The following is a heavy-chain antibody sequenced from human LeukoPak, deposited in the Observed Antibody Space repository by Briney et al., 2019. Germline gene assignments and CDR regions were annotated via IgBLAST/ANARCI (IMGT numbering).Heavy chain of an antibody. D-gene: IGHD2-2*01. CDR1: GFTFSSYA. J-gene: IGHJ4*02. V-gene: IGHV3-23*01. CDR3: AKPAYCTSTSCGYYFDY. Sequence: GGSLRLSCAASGFTFSSYAVSWVRQAPGKGLEWVSAISGGGGSTYYADSVKGRFTISRDNSTNTLYLQMNTLRAEDAAVYYCAKPAYCTSTSCGYYFDYWGQGTLVTVSS. CDR2: ISGGGGST.